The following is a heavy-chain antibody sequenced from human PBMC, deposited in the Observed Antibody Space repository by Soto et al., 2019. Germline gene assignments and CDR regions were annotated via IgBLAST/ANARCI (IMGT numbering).Heavy chain of an antibody. V-gene: IGHV6-1*01. CDR3: ASGHIGIAAAGTTYYYGMDV. CDR2: TYYRSKWYN. Sequence: SPTLSLTCDISGDSVSSNSAAWNWNRQSPSRGLEWLGRTYYRSKWYNDYAVSVKSRITINPDTSKNQFSLQLNSVTPEDTAVYYCASGHIGIAAAGTTYYYGMDVWGQGTTVTVSS. D-gene: IGHD6-13*01. CDR1: GDSVSSNSAA. J-gene: IGHJ6*02.